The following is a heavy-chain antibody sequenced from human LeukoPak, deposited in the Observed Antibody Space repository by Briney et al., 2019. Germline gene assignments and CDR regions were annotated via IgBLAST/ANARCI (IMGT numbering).Heavy chain of an antibody. CDR2: IKDDGSDK. V-gene: IGHV3-7*01. D-gene: IGHD3-10*02. Sequence: QPGGSLRLSCAASGFTFSAYWMSWVRQAPGKGLEWVANIKDDGSDKYYVDSVKGRFTISRDNAKNSLYLQMNSLRDDDTAVYYCAELGITMIGGVWGKGTTVTISS. CDR3: AELGITMIGGV. J-gene: IGHJ6*04. CDR1: GFTFSAYW.